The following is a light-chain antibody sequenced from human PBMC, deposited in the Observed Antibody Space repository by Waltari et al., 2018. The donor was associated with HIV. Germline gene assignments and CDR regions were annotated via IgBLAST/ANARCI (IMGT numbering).Light chain of an antibody. CDR2: GAS. V-gene: IGKV3-15*01. J-gene: IGKJ4*01. CDR1: QSVGSN. Sequence: EIVMTQSPATLSGFPRERANLSCRASQSVGSNLAWYQQKPGQAPRPLIYGASTRATGIPARFSGSGSGTEFTLTISGLQSEDFAVYYCQHYNHGPPLTFGGGTKVEIK. CDR3: QHYNHGPPLT.